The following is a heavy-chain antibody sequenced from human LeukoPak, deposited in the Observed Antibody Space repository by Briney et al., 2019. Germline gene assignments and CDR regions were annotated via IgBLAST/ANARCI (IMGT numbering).Heavy chain of an antibody. CDR2: ISVYNANT. Sequence: ASVKVSCKASGYRFINHGISWVRQAPGQGLEWMGWISVYNANTNYAQKLQGRVTMTTDTSTSTAYMELRRLRSVDTAVYYCARDHWQTPSYFDYWGQGTLVTVSS. D-gene: IGHD1-1*01. J-gene: IGHJ4*02. CDR1: GYRFINHG. CDR3: ARDHWQTPSYFDY. V-gene: IGHV1-18*01.